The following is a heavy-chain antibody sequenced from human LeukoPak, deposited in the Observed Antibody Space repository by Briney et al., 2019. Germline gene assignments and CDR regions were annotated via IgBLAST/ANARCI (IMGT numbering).Heavy chain of an antibody. CDR2: IYYNGST. CDR3: ASGLDYVWGSYRFALDY. CDR1: GVSISSYY. V-gene: IGHV4-59*01. D-gene: IGHD3-16*02. Sequence: SGTLSLTCTVSGVSISSYYWSWVRQPPGKGLEWVGDIYYNGSTNYNPSLKSRVTISVHTCKNQFSLKLSYVTAADTAVYYCASGLDYVWGSYRFALDYWGQGTLVTVSS. J-gene: IGHJ4*02.